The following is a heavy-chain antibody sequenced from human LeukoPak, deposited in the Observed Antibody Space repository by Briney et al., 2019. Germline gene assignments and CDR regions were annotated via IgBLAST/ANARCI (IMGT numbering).Heavy chain of an antibody. D-gene: IGHD6-13*01. V-gene: IGHV3-30-3*01. CDR3: ATTTIAAAGYFDY. CDR1: GFTFSSYA. CDR2: ISYDGSNK. Sequence: PGGSLRLSCAASGFTFSSYAMHWVRQAPGKGLEWVAVISYDGSNKYYADSVKGRFTISRDNSKNTLYLQMNSLRAEDTAVYYCATTTIAAAGYFDYWGQGTLVTVSS. J-gene: IGHJ4*02.